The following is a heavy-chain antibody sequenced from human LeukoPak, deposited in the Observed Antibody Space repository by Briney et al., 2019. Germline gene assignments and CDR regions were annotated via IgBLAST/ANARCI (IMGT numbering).Heavy chain of an antibody. CDR1: GFTFSSYE. V-gene: IGHV3-48*03. Sequence: GGSLRLSCAASGFTFSSYEMNWVRQAPGKGLEWVSYISSSGSTIYYADSVKGRFTISRDNAKNSLYLQMNSLRAEDTAVYYCAREVASGAFDIWGQGTMVTVSS. J-gene: IGHJ3*02. CDR2: ISSSGSTI. CDR3: AREVASGAFDI.